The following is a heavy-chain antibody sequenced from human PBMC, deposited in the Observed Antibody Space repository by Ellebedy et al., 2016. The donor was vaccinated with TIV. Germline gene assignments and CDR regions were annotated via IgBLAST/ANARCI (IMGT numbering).Heavy chain of an antibody. J-gene: IGHJ3*02. CDR1: GFTFSSYS. CDR3: ARDLLINPWESDAFDI. CDR2: ISSSSSYI. V-gene: IGHV3-21*01. D-gene: IGHD1-26*01. Sequence: GESLKISXAASGFTFSSYSMNWVRQAPGKGLEWVSSISSSSSYIYYADSVKGRFTISRDNAKNSLYLQMNSLRAEDTAVYYCARDLLINPWESDAFDIWGQGTMVTVSS.